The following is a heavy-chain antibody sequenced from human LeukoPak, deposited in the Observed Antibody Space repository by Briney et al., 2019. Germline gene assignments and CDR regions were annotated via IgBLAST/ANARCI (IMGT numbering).Heavy chain of an antibody. CDR3: ARAGGVHWYFDL. D-gene: IGHD2-8*02. J-gene: IGHJ2*01. Sequence: SETLSLTCAVCGGSFSDYYWSWIRQPPGKGLEWIGEIYHSGSTNYNPSLKSLVTISVDKSKNQFSLKLSSVTAADTAVYYCARAGGVHWYFDLWGRGTLVTVSS. V-gene: IGHV4-34*01. CDR2: IYHSGST. CDR1: GGSFSDYY.